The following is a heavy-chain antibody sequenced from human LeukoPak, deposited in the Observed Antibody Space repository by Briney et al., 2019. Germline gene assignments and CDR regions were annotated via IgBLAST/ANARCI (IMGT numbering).Heavy chain of an antibody. J-gene: IGHJ5*02. Sequence: PGASVKVSCKGSGYSFINYGISWVRQAPGQGLEWMGWINAFNGDMNHAQKFQGRVTMTIDTSTSTAYMELRSLTADDTAVYYCARDGSGTWLGPWGQGTLVTVSS. CDR3: ARDGSGTWLGP. D-gene: IGHD3-10*01. CDR1: GYSFINYG. V-gene: IGHV1-18*01. CDR2: INAFNGDM.